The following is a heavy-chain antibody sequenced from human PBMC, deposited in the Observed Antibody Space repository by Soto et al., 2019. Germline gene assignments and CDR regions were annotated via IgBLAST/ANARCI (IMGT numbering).Heavy chain of an antibody. CDR3: ARGSVAVAGTGGGMDV. CDR1: GYTFTGYY. D-gene: IGHD6-19*01. V-gene: IGHV1-2*04. J-gene: IGHJ6*02. Sequence: QVQLVQSGAEVKKPGASVNVSCKASGYTFTGYYMHWVRQAPGQGLEWMGWINPNSGGTNYAQKFQGWVNMTKDKSVSTAEMELSRLRSDDTAVYYCARGSVAVAGTGGGMDVWGQGTTVIVSS. CDR2: INPNSGGT.